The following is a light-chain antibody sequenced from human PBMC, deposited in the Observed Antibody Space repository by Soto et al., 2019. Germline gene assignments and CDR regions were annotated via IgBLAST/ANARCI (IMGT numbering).Light chain of an antibody. CDR3: QQYGSSPPIT. J-gene: IGKJ5*01. CDR1: QSVSSSY. V-gene: IGKV3-20*01. Sequence: EIVLTQSPGTLSLSPGERATPSCRASQSVSSSYLLWYQQRPGQAPRLLIYGASSRATGIPDRFSGSGSGTDFTLTISRLEPEDFAVYYCQQYGSSPPITFGQGTRLEIK. CDR2: GAS.